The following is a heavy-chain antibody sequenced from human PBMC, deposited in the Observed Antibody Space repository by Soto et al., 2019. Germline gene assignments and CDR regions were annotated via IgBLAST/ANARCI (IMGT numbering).Heavy chain of an antibody. CDR3: TSPTYYDFWSGPGTYGMDV. CDR2: VRSKANSYAT. D-gene: IGHD3-3*01. CDR1: GFTFSGSA. Sequence: GGSLRLSCAASGFTFSGSAMYWVSQASGKGLEWVGRVRSKANSYATAYAASVKGRFTITRDDSKSTAYLQMNSLKTEDTAVYYCTSPTYYDFWSGPGTYGMDVWGQGTTVTVSS. J-gene: IGHJ6*02. V-gene: IGHV3-73*01.